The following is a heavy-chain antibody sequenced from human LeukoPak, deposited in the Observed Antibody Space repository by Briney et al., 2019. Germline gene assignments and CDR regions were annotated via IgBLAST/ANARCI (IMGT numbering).Heavy chain of an antibody. D-gene: IGHD3-22*01. CDR3: ARAGDSSGYYYNFDY. CDR2: IYTSGST. Sequence: SETLSLTCTVSGGSISSYYWSWIRQPPGKGLEWIGYIYTSGSTNYNPSLKSRVTISVDTSKNQFSLKLSSVTAADTAVYYCARAGDSSGYYYNFDYWGQGTLVTVSS. CDR1: GGSISSYY. V-gene: IGHV4-4*09. J-gene: IGHJ4*02.